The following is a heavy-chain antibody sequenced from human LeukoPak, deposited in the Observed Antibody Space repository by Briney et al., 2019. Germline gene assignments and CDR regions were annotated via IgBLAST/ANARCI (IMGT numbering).Heavy chain of an antibody. CDR3: ARDHSPVDTAYYNWFDP. J-gene: IGHJ5*02. CDR1: GGSISSGGYY. CDR2: IYYSGST. V-gene: IGHV4-31*03. Sequence: PSETLSLTCTVSGGSISSGGYYWSWIRQHPGKGLEWIGYIYYSGSTYYNPSLKSRVTISVDTSKNQFSLKLSSVTAADTAVYYCARDHSPVDTAYYNWFDPWGQGTLVTVSS. D-gene: IGHD5-18*01.